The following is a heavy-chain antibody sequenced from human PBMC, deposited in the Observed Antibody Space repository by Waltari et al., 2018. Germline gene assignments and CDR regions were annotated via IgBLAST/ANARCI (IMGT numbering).Heavy chain of an antibody. V-gene: IGHV3-9*01. CDR1: GFTFDDYA. Sequence: EVQLVESGGGLVQPGRSLRLSFVASGFTFDDYAMHWVRHGPGKGLEWVSGISWSSANIDTADSVTGRFTISRDNAKNYMYLQMNSLRAEDAAFYYCSKDTSERVYDDTCAYFDYWGQGILVTVSS. J-gene: IGHJ4*02. CDR3: SKDTSERVYDDTCAYFDY. CDR2: ISWSSANI. D-gene: IGHD3-22*01.